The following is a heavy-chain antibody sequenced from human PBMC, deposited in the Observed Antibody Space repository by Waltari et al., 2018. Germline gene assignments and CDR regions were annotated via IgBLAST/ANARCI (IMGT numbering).Heavy chain of an antibody. CDR1: GGSISSSSYY. V-gene: IGHV4-39*07. CDR2: IYSSGRT. CDR3: ARDDYSPLGY. D-gene: IGHD3-16*01. Sequence: QLQLQESGPGLVKPSETLSLTCTVSGGSISSSSYYWGWIRQPPGKGLEWIGSIYSSGRTYYNPSLTSRVTISVDTSKNQFSLKLSSVTAADTAVYYCARDDYSPLGYWGQGTLVTVSS. J-gene: IGHJ4*02.